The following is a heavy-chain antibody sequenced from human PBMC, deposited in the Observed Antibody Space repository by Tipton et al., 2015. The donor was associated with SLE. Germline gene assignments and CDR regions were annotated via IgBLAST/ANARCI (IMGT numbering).Heavy chain of an antibody. D-gene: IGHD4/OR15-4a*01. CDR3: TPVLTGYYGMDA. CDR2: ISYDGSNK. CDR1: GFTFSSYA. V-gene: IGHV3-30*04. Sequence: SLRLSCAASGFTFSSYAMHWVRQAPGKGLEWVAVISYDGSNKYYADSVKGRFTISRDNSKNTLYLQMNSLRAEDTAVYYCTPVLTGYYGMDAWGQGTTVTVSS. J-gene: IGHJ6*02.